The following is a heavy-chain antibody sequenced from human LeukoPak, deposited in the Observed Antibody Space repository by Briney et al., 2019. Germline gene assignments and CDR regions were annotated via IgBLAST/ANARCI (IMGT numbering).Heavy chain of an antibody. V-gene: IGHV3-30*04. CDR2: ISYDGSNK. CDR1: GFTFSSYS. J-gene: IGHJ6*04. CDR3: ARELVVFPIAAADSSPRYSYYYYGMDV. Sequence: PGSSLRLSCAASGFTFSSYSMHWVRQAPGKGLEWVAVISYDGSNKYYADSVKGRFTISRDNSKNTLYLEMNGLRAEDTAVYYCARELVVFPIAAADSSPRYSYYYYGMDVWGKGTAVTASS. D-gene: IGHD6-13*01.